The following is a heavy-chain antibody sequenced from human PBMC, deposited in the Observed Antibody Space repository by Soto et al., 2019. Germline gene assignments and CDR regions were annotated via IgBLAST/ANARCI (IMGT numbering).Heavy chain of an antibody. CDR1: GFTFSSYA. V-gene: IGHV3-30-3*01. CDR2: ISYDGSNK. Sequence: QVQLVESGGGVVQPGRSLRLSCAASGFTFSSYAMHWVRQAPGKGLEWVAVISYDGSNKYYADSVKGRLTISRDNSKNTLYLQMNSLRAEDTAVYYCARDGRQLNVPYYYGMDVWGQGTTVTVSS. CDR3: ARDGRQLNVPYYYGMDV. J-gene: IGHJ6*02. D-gene: IGHD6-13*01.